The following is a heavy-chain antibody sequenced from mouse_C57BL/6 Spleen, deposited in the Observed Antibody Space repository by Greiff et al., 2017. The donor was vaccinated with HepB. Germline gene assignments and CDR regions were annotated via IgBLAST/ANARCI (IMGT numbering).Heavy chain of an antibody. CDR1: GYTFTSYW. D-gene: IGHD1-1*01. J-gene: IGHJ4*01. CDR2: IYPGSGST. Sequence: QVQLQQPGAELVKPGASVKMSCKASGYTFTSYWITWVKQRPGQGLEWIGDIYPGSGSTNYNEKFKSKATLTVDTSSSTAYMQLSSLTSEDSAVYYCASTYGSSCNSAMDYWGQGTSVTVSS. CDR3: ASTYGSSCNSAMDY. V-gene: IGHV1-55*01.